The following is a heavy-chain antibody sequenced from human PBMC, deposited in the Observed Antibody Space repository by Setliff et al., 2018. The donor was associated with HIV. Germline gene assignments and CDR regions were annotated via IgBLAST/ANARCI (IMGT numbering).Heavy chain of an antibody. Sequence: SETLSLTCTVSGGSISSSSYYWGWIRQPPGKGLEWSGSIYYSGSTYYNPSLKSRVTISVDTSKNQFSLKLSAVTAADTAVYYCARASTRIGYDSSGYPFDYWGQGTLVTVSS. CDR1: GGSISSSSYY. V-gene: IGHV4-39*07. J-gene: IGHJ4*02. CDR2: IYYSGST. CDR3: ARASTRIGYDSSGYPFDY. D-gene: IGHD3-22*01.